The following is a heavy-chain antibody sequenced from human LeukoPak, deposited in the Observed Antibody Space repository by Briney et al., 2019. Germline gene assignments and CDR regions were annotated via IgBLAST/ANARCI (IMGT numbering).Heavy chain of an antibody. CDR1: GGSISSSSYY. V-gene: IGHV4-39*07. Sequence: PSETLSLTCTVSGGSISSSSYYWGWIRQPPGKGLEWVGSIYYSGSTYYNPSLKSRVTISVDTSKNQFSLKLSSVTAADTAVYYCARDLDSSGWTGAFDIWGQGTMVTVSS. J-gene: IGHJ3*02. CDR2: IYYSGST. CDR3: ARDLDSSGWTGAFDI. D-gene: IGHD6-19*01.